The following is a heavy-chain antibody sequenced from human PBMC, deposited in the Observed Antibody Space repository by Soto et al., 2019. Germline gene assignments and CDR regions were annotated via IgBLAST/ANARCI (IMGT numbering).Heavy chain of an antibody. CDR2: IIPIFGTA. CDR3: ARDQDSGYVINLLYFYNMDV. D-gene: IGHD5-12*01. V-gene: IGHV1-69*12. J-gene: IGHJ6*02. CDR1: GGTFSSYA. Sequence: QVQLVQSGAEVKKPGSSVKVSCKASGGTFSSYAISWVRQAPGQGLEWMGGIIPIFGTANYAQKFQGRVTITADESTSTAYMELSSLRSEATAVYYCARDQDSGYVINLLYFYNMDVWGQGTTVTVSS.